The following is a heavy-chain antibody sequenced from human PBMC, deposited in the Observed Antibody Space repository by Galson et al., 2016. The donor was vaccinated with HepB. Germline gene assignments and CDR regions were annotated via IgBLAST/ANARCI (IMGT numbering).Heavy chain of an antibody. CDR3: AKSRHATPIDFIFNR. Sequence: SLRLSCAASGFSVNHNYMTWVRQAPGKGLEWVSLIYSGGNTNYADSVKGRFTISRDSSKNTLYLQMDSLRPEDTAVYYCAKSRHATPIDFIFNRWGQGTLVTVSS. V-gene: IGHV3-53*05. D-gene: IGHD2-21*02. CDR1: GFSVNHNY. CDR2: IYSGGNT. J-gene: IGHJ5*02.